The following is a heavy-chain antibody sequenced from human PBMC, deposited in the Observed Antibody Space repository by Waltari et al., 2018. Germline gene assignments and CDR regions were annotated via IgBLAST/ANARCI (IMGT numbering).Heavy chain of an antibody. Sequence: EVQLVESGGAVVQPGGSLRLSCATSGFTFSRYWMHWVRQAPGKGLMWVSHIESDESRTTYADSVKGRFTISRDNAKNTVYLQMNNLRDEDTAVYYCVRDEPGDGLDYWGQGTLVTVSS. J-gene: IGHJ4*02. V-gene: IGHV3-74*03. CDR3: VRDEPGDGLDY. CDR1: GFTFSRYW. CDR2: IESDESRT. D-gene: IGHD7-27*01.